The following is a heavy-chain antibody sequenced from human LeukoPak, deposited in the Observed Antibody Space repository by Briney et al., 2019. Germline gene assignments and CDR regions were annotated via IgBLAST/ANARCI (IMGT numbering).Heavy chain of an antibody. Sequence: GGSPRLSCAASGFTFSSYAMTWVRQAPGKGLEWVSGMSGSGGSAYYADSVKGRFTISRDNSKNTLYLQMNSLRAEDTAVYYCAKARNLVVVPAIDYWGQGTLVTVSS. CDR1: GFTFSSYA. CDR3: AKARNLVVVPAIDY. CDR2: MSGSGGSA. D-gene: IGHD2-2*01. V-gene: IGHV3-23*01. J-gene: IGHJ4*02.